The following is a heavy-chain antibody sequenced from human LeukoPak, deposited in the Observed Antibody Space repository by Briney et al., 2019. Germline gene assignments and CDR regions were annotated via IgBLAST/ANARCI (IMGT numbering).Heavy chain of an antibody. CDR2: IYSGGST. J-gene: IGHJ4*02. CDR1: GFTVSSNY. V-gene: IGHV3-53*01. D-gene: IGHD3-3*01. CDR3: AKGPPYYDFWSGYGDDY. Sequence: GGSLRLSCAASGFTVSSNYMSWVRQAPGKGLEWVSVIYSGGSTYYADSVKGRFTISRDNSKNTLYLQMNSLRAEDTAVYYCAKGPPYYDFWSGYGDDYWGQGTLVTVSS.